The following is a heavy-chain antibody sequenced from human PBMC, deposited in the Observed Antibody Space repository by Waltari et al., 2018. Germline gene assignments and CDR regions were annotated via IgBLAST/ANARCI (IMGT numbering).Heavy chain of an antibody. D-gene: IGHD1-26*01. CDR3: ATRIELTLGGSDH. Sequence: QVQLVQSGAELRKPGASVKVSCKASGYAFTDYDISWVRQATGQGRQWMGWMNPYNDNTGYSQNGQGRVAMTANTPISTVYMELSSLRPEDTAVYCCATRIELTLGGSDHWGQGTLVTVSS. CDR2: MNPYNDNT. J-gene: IGHJ4*02. V-gene: IGHV1-8*01. CDR1: GYAFTDYD.